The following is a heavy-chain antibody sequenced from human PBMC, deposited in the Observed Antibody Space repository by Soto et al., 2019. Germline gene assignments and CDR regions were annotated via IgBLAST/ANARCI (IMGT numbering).Heavy chain of an antibody. V-gene: IGHV4-34*01. CDR1: GGSLSDYY. Sequence: QVHLQQWGTGLLKPSETLSLTCAVYGGSLSDYYWSWIRQPPGKGLEWIGEVIHGGTTSYNPSLNSRVTISVDTSKNQFSLKLNSLTAADTAVYYCARGNWFDPWGQGTLVTVSS. CDR2: VIHGGTT. J-gene: IGHJ5*02. CDR3: ARGNWFDP.